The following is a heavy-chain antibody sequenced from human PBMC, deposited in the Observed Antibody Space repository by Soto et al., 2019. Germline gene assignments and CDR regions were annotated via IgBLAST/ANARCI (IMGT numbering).Heavy chain of an antibody. D-gene: IGHD3-3*01. V-gene: IGHV4-31*03. Sequence: QVQLQESGPGLVKPSQTLSLTCTVSGGSISSGGYYWSWIRQHPGKGLEWIGYIYYSGSTYYNPSLKSRVTISVDTSKNQFSLKLSSVTAADTAVYYCARTEDTIFGVSYWYFDLWGRGTLVTVSS. CDR3: ARTEDTIFGVSYWYFDL. CDR1: GGSISSGGYY. CDR2: IYYSGST. J-gene: IGHJ2*01.